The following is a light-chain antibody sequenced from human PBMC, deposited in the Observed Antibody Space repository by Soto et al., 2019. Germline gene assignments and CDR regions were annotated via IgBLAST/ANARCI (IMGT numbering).Light chain of an antibody. V-gene: IGKV3D-15*01. Sequence: EIVMTQSPATLSVSPGEIATLYFRASQSVSSNLAWYQQKPGQAPRLLIYDAPNRATGIPARFSGSGSGTDFTLTISSLEPEDFAVYYCQQYAVWPPQTFGQGTKVDIK. CDR3: QQYAVWPPQT. CDR2: DAP. CDR1: QSVSSN. J-gene: IGKJ1*01.